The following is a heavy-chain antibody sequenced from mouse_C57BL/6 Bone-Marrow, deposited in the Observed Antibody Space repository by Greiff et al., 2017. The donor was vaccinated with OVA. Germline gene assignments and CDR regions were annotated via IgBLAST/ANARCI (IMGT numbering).Heavy chain of an antibody. CDR1: GYAFTSSW. CDR2: IYPGDGDT. V-gene: IGHV1-82*01. Sequence: QVQLQQSGPELVKPGASVKISCKASGYAFTSSWMNWVKQRPGQGLVWIGRIYPGDGDTNYNGKFKGKATLTADKSSSTAYMQRSSLTSEDSAVCFCARERDGNYGLYWGQGTTLTVSS. J-gene: IGHJ2*01. D-gene: IGHD2-1*01. CDR3: ARERDGNYGLY.